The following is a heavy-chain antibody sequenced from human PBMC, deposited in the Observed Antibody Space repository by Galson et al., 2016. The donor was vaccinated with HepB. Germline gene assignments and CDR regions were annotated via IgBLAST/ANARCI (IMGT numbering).Heavy chain of an antibody. J-gene: IGHJ5*02. Sequence: SLRLSCATSGFPFSTFAMSWVRQAPGKGLEWVSFIYSGGGTYYADSVKGRFTISRDSSKNTLYLQMNSLRAEDTAVYYCARVPGFSWGQGTLVTVSS. CDR1: GFPFSTFA. CDR3: ARVPGFS. V-gene: IGHV3-53*01. CDR2: IYSGGGT. D-gene: IGHD5-12*01.